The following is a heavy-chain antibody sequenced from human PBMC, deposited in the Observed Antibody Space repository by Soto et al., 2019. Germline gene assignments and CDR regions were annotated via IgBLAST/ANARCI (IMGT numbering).Heavy chain of an antibody. V-gene: IGHV3-23*01. Sequence: GGSLRLSCAASGFTLRAFATSWVRQAPGKGLEWVSAIRGGIEGTFYADSVKGRFTIFRDSSKNALYLQMNGLRAEDTAVYHCASRLDGAKYIWGQGTMVTVSS. CDR3: ASRLDGAKYI. J-gene: IGHJ3*01. CDR2: IRGGIEGT. CDR1: GFTLRAFA. D-gene: IGHD6-25*01.